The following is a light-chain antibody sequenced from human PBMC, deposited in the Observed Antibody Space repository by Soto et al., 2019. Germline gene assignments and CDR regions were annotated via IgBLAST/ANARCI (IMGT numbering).Light chain of an antibody. J-gene: IGLJ2*01. CDR3: SSYTSTSTRV. CDR1: SSDVGAYNS. CDR2: EVS. Sequence: QSALTQPASVSGSPGQSITISCTGTSSDVGAYNSVSWYQQYPGTAPQLVIYEVSRRPSGVPSRFSGSKSGNTASLTISGLQAEDEADYYCSSYTSTSTRVFGGGTKLTVL. V-gene: IGLV2-14*01.